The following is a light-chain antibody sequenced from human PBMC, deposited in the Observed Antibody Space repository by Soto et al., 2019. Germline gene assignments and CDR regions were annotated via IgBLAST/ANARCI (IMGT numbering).Light chain of an antibody. V-gene: IGLV2-14*01. CDR1: GRDIGAYDY. CDR2: GVK. J-gene: IGLJ1*01. CDR3: ISYTTSYFEV. Sequence: QSVLTQPASVSGSPGQSITISCTGSGRDIGAYDYVSWYQQHPGKAPKLLIYGVKNRPSGVSYRFSASKSAFTASLTISGLQAEDEAHYSCISYTTSYFEVFGPPTKVTLL.